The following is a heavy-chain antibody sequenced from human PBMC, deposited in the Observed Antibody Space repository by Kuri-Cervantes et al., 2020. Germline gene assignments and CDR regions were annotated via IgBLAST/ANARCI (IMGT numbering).Heavy chain of an antibody. CDR1: GFSLSSSGMC. CDR2: IDWDDDK. J-gene: IGHJ5*02. CDR3: AHGGVRLYNYDSSGYPSDFDP. Sequence: SGPTLVKPTQTLTLTCTFSGFSLSSSGMCVSWVRQPPGKALEWLALIDWDDDKYYTTSLKSRLTITKDTSKNQVVLTMTNMDPVDTATYYCAHGGVRLYNYDSSGYPSDFDPWGQGTLVTVSS. V-gene: IGHV2-70*12. D-gene: IGHD3-22*01.